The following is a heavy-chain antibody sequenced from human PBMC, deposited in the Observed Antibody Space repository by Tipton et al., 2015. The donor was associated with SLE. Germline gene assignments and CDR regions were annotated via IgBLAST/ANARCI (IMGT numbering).Heavy chain of an antibody. V-gene: IGHV4-34*01. D-gene: IGHD1-26*01. Sequence: TLSLTCTVSGGSISSYYWSWIRQPPGKGLEWIGEINHSGSTNYNPSLKSRVTISVDTSKNQFSLKLSSVTAADTAVHYCARGRGIVGVNWFDPWGQGTLVTVSS. CDR2: INHSGST. J-gene: IGHJ5*02. CDR1: GGSISSYY. CDR3: ARGRGIVGVNWFDP.